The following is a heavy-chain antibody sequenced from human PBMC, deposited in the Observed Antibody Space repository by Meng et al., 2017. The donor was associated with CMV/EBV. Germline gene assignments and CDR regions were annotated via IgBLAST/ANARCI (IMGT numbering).Heavy chain of an antibody. CDR3: AKDGPEPDYIDY. D-gene: IGHD1-14*01. J-gene: IGHJ4*02. CDR1: GFTFSSYG. V-gene: IGHV3-33*06. Sequence: GGSLRLSSAASGFTFSSYGMHWVRQAPGKGLEWVAVIWYDGSNKYYADSVKGRFTISRDNSKNTLYLQMNSLRAEDTAVYYCAKDGPEPDYIDYWGQGTLVTVSS. CDR2: IWYDGSNK.